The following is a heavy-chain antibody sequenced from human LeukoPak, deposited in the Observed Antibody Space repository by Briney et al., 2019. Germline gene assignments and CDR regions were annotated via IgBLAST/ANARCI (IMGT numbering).Heavy chain of an antibody. D-gene: IGHD1-26*01. V-gene: IGHV1-8*03. CDR3: ASTWEPELPHDAFDI. CDR2: MKPNSGNT. Sequence: ASVKVSCKASGYTFTSYDINWVRQATGQGLEWMGWMKPNSGNTGYAQKFQGRVTITRNTSISTPYRELSSLRSEDTAVYFCASTWEPELPHDAFDIWGQGTMVTVSS. J-gene: IGHJ3*02. CDR1: GYTFTSYD.